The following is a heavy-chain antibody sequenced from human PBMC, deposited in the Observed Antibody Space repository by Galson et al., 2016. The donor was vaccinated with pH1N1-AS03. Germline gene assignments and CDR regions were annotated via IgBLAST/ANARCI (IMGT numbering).Heavy chain of an antibody. J-gene: IGHJ3*02. CDR1: GYTFSSYD. CDR3: ARDANYDFWSGHDAFDI. CDR2: IIAMFGTA. D-gene: IGHD3-3*01. V-gene: IGHV1-69*06. Sequence: SVKVSCKASGYTFSSYDIIWVRQATGQGLEWMGGIIAMFGTANYAQKVQGRVTITADKSTSTAYMELSSLRSEDTAVYYCARDANYDFWSGHDAFDIWGQGTMVTVSS.